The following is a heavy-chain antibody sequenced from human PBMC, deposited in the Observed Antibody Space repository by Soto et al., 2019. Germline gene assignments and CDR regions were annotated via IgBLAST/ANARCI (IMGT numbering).Heavy chain of an antibody. V-gene: IGHV4-59*01. Sequence: SGTLFLPCTVSGGSISSYYWSWVRQPPGKGLEWIGYIYYSGSTNYNPSLKSRVTISVDTSKNQFSLKLSSVTAADTAVYYCARDIAAAGNFDYWGQGTLVTVSS. D-gene: IGHD6-13*01. CDR3: ARDIAAAGNFDY. CDR1: GGSISSYY. J-gene: IGHJ4*02. CDR2: IYYSGST.